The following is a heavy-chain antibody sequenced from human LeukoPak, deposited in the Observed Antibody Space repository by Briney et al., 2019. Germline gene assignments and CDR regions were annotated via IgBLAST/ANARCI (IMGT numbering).Heavy chain of an antibody. V-gene: IGHV5-51*01. CDR1: GYSFSTYW. D-gene: IGHD4-17*01. J-gene: IGHJ4*02. Sequence: GESLKISCXGSGYSFSTYWIGWVRQMAGKGLEWMGIIYPDDSDTRYSPYFQGQVTISADKSISTAYLQWSSLKASDTAMYYCTRLIGGDSRDYWGQGTLVTVSS. CDR2: IYPDDSDT. CDR3: TRLIGGDSRDY.